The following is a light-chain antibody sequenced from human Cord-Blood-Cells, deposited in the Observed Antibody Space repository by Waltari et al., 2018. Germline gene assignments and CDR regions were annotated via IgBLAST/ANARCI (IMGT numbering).Light chain of an antibody. V-gene: IGLV5-45*02. J-gene: IGLJ3*02. CDR1: SGINVGTSR. Sequence: QAVLTQPSSLSASPGASASLTCTSRSGINVGTSRNYCHHHKPGSPPKYLLRYKSDSDKQQGSGVPSRFAGSKDASANAGILLISGLQSEDEADYYCIIWHSSAWVFGGGTKLTVL. CDR3: IIWHSSAWV. CDR2: YKSDSDK.